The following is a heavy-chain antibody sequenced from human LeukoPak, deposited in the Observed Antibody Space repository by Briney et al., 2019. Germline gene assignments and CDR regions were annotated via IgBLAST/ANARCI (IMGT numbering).Heavy chain of an antibody. J-gene: IGHJ4*02. CDR1: GGSLSSGGYD. D-gene: IGHD3-3*01. CDR3: ARDLEGSLDY. V-gene: IGHV4-31*03. CDR2: IYYSGST. Sequence: PSETLSLTCTVSGGSLSSGGYDWSWLRQHPGKGLEWIGYIYYSGSTYYNPSLKSRVTISVDTPKKQFSLKLSSVTAADTAVYYCARDLEGSLDYWGQGTLVTVSS.